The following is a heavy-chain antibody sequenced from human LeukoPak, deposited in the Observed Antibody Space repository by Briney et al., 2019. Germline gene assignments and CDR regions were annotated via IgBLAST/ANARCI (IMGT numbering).Heavy chain of an antibody. CDR3: ARVAAGIGFFQH. V-gene: IGHV4-38-2*02. J-gene: IGHJ1*01. D-gene: IGHD6-13*01. Sequence: SETLSLTCIVSGYSISSGYYWGWIRQPPGKGLEWIGNIHHSGSTYYNPSLKSRVTISVDTAKNQLSLKLSSVTAADTAVYYCARVAAGIGFFQHWGQGTLVTVSS. CDR2: IHHSGST. CDR1: GYSISSGYY.